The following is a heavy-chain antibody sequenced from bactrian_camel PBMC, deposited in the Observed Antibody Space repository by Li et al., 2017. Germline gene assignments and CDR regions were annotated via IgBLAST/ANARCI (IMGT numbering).Heavy chain of an antibody. CDR3: AALNPRVFRNGGACYDVIRSNEYNY. CDR2: ISTDGAP. V-gene: IGHV3S55*01. Sequence: GSLRLSCVASGYRYASYCMGWFRQAPGKERALVAAISTDGAPTYVDSVKGRFAISRDNAKNTLDLQMNSLKPEDTAMCYCAALNPRVFRNGGACYDVIRSNEYNYWRQGTQVTVS. J-gene: IGHJ4*01. CDR1: GYRYASYC. D-gene: IGHD7*01.